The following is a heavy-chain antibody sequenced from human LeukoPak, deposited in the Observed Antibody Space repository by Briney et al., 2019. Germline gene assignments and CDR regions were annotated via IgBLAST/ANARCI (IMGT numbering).Heavy chain of an antibody. D-gene: IGHD1-26*01. CDR3: ARAQTLGISGSYSPFDY. J-gene: IGHJ4*02. Sequence: GGSLRLSCAASGFTFSSYWMSWVRQAPGKGLEWVANIKQDGSEKYYVDSVKGRFTISRDNAKNSLYLQMNSLRAEDTAVYYCARAQTLGISGSYSPFDYWGQGTLVTVSS. CDR1: GFTFSSYW. V-gene: IGHV3-7*01. CDR2: IKQDGSEK.